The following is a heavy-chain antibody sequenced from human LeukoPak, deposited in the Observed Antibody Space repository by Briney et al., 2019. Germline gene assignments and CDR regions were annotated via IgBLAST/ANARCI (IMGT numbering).Heavy chain of an antibody. V-gene: IGHV3-30*04. Sequence: GGSLRLSCAASGFTFSSYAMHWVRQTPGKGLEWVAVISYDGSNKYYADSVKGRFTISRDNSKNTLYLQMNSLRAEDTAVYYCARDLESYGSCWGQGTLVTVSS. CDR1: GFTFSSYA. J-gene: IGHJ4*02. CDR3: ARDLESYGSC. CDR2: ISYDGSNK. D-gene: IGHD5-18*01.